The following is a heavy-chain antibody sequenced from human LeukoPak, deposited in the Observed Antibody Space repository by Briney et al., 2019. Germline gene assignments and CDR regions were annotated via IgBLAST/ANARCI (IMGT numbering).Heavy chain of an antibody. J-gene: IGHJ5*02. V-gene: IGHV1-8*01. CDR1: GYTFTSYD. D-gene: IGHD6-13*01. Sequence: ASVKVSCKASGYTFTSYDINWVRQATGQGLEWMGWMNPNSGNTGYAQKFQGRVTMTRNTSISTAYMELSSLRSEDTAVYYCARAAPGSSWSGNWLDPWGQGTLVTVSS. CDR2: MNPNSGNT. CDR3: ARAAPGSSWSGNWLDP.